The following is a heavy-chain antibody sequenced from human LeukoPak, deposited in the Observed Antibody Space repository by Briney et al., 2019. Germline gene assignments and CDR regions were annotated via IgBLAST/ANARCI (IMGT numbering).Heavy chain of an antibody. Sequence: ASVKVSCKASGYTFTGYYMHWVRQAPGQGREWMGWINPNSGGTSYAQKFQGRVTMTRDTSISTAYMELSRLRSDDTAVYYCATTFIWTRAFDIWGQGTMVTVSS. CDR2: INPNSGGT. CDR1: GYTFTGYY. J-gene: IGHJ3*02. V-gene: IGHV1-2*02. CDR3: ATTFIWTRAFDI. D-gene: IGHD3-16*01.